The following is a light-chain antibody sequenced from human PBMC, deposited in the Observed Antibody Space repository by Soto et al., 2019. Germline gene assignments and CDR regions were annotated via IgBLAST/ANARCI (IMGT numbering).Light chain of an antibody. V-gene: IGKV3-20*01. Sequence: EIVMTQSPATLSVSPGERATLSCRASQSVSSNLAWYQQKPGQAPRLLIYGASSRAIGIPDRLSGSKSGTNFTLTIRRMEPEDVGMYYCQQYGSSPITFGQGTRLEIK. CDR3: QQYGSSPIT. CDR2: GAS. J-gene: IGKJ5*01. CDR1: QSVSSN.